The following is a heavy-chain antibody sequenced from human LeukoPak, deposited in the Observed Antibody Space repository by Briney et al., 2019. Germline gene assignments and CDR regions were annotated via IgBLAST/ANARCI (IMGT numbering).Heavy chain of an antibody. CDR1: GFTFSDYY. CDR3: ARDMEYSSSWQYYFDY. D-gene: IGHD6-13*01. V-gene: IGHV3-11*06. CDR2: ISSSSSYI. Sequence: GGSLRLSYAASGFTFSDYYMSWIRQAPGKGLEWVSYISSSSSYIYYADSVKGRFTISRDNAKNSLYLQMNSLRAEGTAVYYCARDMEYSSSWQYYFDYWGQGTLVTVSS. J-gene: IGHJ4*02.